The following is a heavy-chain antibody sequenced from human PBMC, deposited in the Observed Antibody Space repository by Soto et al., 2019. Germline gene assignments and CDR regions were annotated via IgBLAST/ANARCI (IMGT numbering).Heavy chain of an antibody. CDR3: ARAMGDWGTYYYYYGMDV. D-gene: IGHD3-16*01. V-gene: IGHV4-59*01. Sequence: ASETLSLTCTVSGDSMTNNYWGWIRQPPGKGLEWIGYVYYSGATNYNPSLKSRVSMSPDPSRNQFSLKLTSVTAADTAVYYCARAMGDWGTYYYYYGMDVWGQGTMVTVSS. J-gene: IGHJ6*02. CDR2: VYYSGAT. CDR1: GDSMTNNY.